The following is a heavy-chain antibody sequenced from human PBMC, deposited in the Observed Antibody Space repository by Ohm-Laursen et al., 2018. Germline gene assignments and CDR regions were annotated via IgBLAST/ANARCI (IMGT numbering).Heavy chain of an antibody. D-gene: IGHD3-22*01. CDR1: GFTFSSYA. Sequence: SLRLSCAASGFTFSSYAMSWVRQAPGKGLEWVANIKRDGSEKYYVDSVKGRFTISRDNAKNSLYLQMNSLRAEDTAVYYCARESSGYYLPDYWGQGTLVTVSS. V-gene: IGHV3-7*01. J-gene: IGHJ4*02. CDR2: IKRDGSEK. CDR3: ARESSGYYLPDY.